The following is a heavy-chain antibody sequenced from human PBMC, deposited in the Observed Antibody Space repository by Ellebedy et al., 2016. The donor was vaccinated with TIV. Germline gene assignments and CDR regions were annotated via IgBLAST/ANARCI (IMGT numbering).Heavy chain of an antibody. CDR1: GFTFSSYS. Sequence: PGGSLRLSCPAPGFTFSSYSMNWVLQAPGKGLEWVSSISSSSRYINYADSVKGRFTISRDNSKNTLYLQMNSLRAEDTAVYYCARDFRYFDFLVIDYWGQGTLVTVSS. D-gene: IGHD3-9*01. CDR2: ISSSSRYI. CDR3: ARDFRYFDFLVIDY. J-gene: IGHJ4*02. V-gene: IGHV3-21*01.